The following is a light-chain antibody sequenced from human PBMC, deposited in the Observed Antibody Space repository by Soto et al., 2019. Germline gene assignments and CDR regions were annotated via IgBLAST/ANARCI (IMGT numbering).Light chain of an antibody. Sequence: DIQMTQSPSSLSASVGDRVTITCRTTQSIRNYLNWYQQKPGKAPKLLIYAASGLQSGVPSRFSASGSGTYFTLTISSLQPEDFAAYYCQQTYSVPATFGRGTKVE. V-gene: IGKV1-39*01. CDR3: QQTYSVPAT. CDR2: AAS. J-gene: IGKJ1*01. CDR1: QSIRNY.